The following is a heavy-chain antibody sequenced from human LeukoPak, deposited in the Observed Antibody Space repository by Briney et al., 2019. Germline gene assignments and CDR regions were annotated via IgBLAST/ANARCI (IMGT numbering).Heavy chain of an antibody. V-gene: IGHV3-33*08. D-gene: IGHD5-24*01. CDR2: IWYDGSNK. Sequence: GGSLRLSCAASGFTFSTYDMHWVRQALGKGLEWVAVIWYDGSNKYYADSVKGRFTISRDNSKNTLYLQMNSLRAEDTAVYYCAREQVEMATMGLYYYYGMDVWGQGTTVTVSS. CDR3: AREQVEMATMGLYYYYGMDV. J-gene: IGHJ6*02. CDR1: GFTFSTYD.